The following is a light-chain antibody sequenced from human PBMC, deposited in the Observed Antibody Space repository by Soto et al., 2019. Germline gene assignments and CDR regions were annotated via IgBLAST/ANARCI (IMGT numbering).Light chain of an antibody. CDR3: SSYTSSSTLYV. CDR1: SSDIGDYNY. CDR2: DVS. V-gene: IGLV2-14*01. J-gene: IGLJ1*01. Sequence: QSALTQPASGSGSPGQSFNISCAGTSSDIGDYNYVSWYQQHPGKAPKVMICDVSNRPSGVSNRFSGSKAGNTASLTISGLQAEDEADYYCSSYTSSSTLYVFGSGTKVTVL.